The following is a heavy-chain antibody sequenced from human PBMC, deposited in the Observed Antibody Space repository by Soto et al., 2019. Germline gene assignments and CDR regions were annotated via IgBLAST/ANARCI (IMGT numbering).Heavy chain of an antibody. V-gene: IGHV1-3*01. D-gene: IGHD3-9*01. Sequence: GASVKVSCKASGYTFTSYAIHWVRQAPGQRLEWMGWINAGNGNTKYSQKFQDRVTITRDTSASTAYMELSSLRAEDSAIYYCARDRDWAFDFWGQGALVTVSS. CDR1: GYTFTSYA. CDR3: ARDRDWAFDF. J-gene: IGHJ4*02. CDR2: INAGNGNT.